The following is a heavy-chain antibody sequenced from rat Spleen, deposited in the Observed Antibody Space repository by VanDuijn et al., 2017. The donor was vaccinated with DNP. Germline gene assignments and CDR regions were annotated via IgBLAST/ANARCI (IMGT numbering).Heavy chain of an antibody. CDR3: ARSHYSSYNYYIMDA. CDR1: GFSLTSYH. D-gene: IGHD1-2*01. V-gene: IGHV2-32*01. Sequence: QVQLKESGPGLVRPSETLSLTCTVSGFSLTSYHVSWVRQPPGKGLEWMGVIWGDGSTAYNSALKSRLSISRDTSKSQLFLKMSSLKTEDTATYYCARSHYSSYNYYIMDAWGQGASVTVSS. CDR2: IWGDGST. J-gene: IGHJ4*01.